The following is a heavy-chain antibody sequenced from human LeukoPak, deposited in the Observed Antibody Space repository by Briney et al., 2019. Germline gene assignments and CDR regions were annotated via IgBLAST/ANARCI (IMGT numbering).Heavy chain of an antibody. V-gene: IGHV3-15*07. D-gene: IGHD3-22*01. CDR2: IRSNSHGGTI. J-gene: IGHJ5*02. CDR3: ATDFYDTT. CDR1: GHNFGRDD. Sequence: GGSLTLLCTVSGHNFGRDDTHWPRHATGKGLEWVGHIRSNSHGGTIDYAAPAKGRFPLQSDESTDTPYLQPNSLQTDDIAVCYRATDFYDTTWSQGTLVTLSS.